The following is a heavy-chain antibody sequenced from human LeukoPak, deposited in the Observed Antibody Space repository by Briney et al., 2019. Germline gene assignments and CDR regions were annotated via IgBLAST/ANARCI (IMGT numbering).Heavy chain of an antibody. CDR1: GGSISSYY. CDR3: ARAVRTAAAGRAGELDY. V-gene: IGHV4-59*01. CDR2: IYYSGST. Sequence: SETLSLTCTVSGGSISSYYWSWIRQPPGKGLEWIGYIYYSGSTNYNPSLKSRVTISVDTSKNQFSLKLSSVTAADTAVYYCARAVRTAAAGRAGELDYWGQGTLVTVSS. D-gene: IGHD6-13*01. J-gene: IGHJ4*02.